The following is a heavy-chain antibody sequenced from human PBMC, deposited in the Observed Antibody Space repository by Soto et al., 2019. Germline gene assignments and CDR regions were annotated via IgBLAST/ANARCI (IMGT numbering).Heavy chain of an antibody. Sequence: ASEKVSCKASGYTFTGYYMHWVRQAPGQGLEWMGWINPNSGGTNYAQKFQGRVTMTRDTSISTAYMELSRLRSDDTAVYYCARVPRRITIFGVVSSDYYYYGMDVWGQGTTVTVSS. V-gene: IGHV1-2*02. CDR2: INPNSGGT. CDR1: GYTFTGYY. D-gene: IGHD3-3*01. CDR3: ARVPRRITIFGVVSSDYYYYGMDV. J-gene: IGHJ6*02.